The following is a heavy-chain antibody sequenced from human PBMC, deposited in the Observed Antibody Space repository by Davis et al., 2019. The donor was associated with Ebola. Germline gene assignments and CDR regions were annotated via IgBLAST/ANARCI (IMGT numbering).Heavy chain of an antibody. CDR3: AANSYYYYGMDV. V-gene: IGHV5-10-1*01. D-gene: IGHD1-1*01. CDR2: IDPSDSYT. Sequence: GASLKISCKGSGYSFTSYWISWVRQMPGKGLEWMGRIDPSDSYTNYSPSFQGHVTISADKSISTAYLQWSSLKASDTAMYYCAANSYYYYGMDVWGQGTTVTVSS. J-gene: IGHJ6*02. CDR1: GYSFTSYW.